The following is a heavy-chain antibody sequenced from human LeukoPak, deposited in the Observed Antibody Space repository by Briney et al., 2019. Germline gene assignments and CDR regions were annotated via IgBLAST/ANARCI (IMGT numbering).Heavy chain of an antibody. V-gene: IGHV3-11*01. CDR3: ARGRRVGYYYDSSGYNDY. Sequence: GGSLRLSCAASGFTFSDYYMGWIRQAPGKGLEWVSYISSSGSTIYYADSVKGRFTISRDNAKNSLYLQMNSLRAEDTAVYYCARGRRVGYYYDSSGYNDYWGQGTLVTVSS. CDR1: GFTFSDYY. CDR2: ISSSGSTI. D-gene: IGHD3-22*01. J-gene: IGHJ4*02.